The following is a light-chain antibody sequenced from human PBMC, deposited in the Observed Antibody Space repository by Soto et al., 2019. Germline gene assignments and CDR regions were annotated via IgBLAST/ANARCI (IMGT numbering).Light chain of an antibody. CDR1: QSISSY. CDR2: AAS. J-gene: IGKJ2*01. CDR3: QLSYSTLTVT. Sequence: DIQMTQSPSSLSASVGDRVTITCRASQSISSYLNWYQQKPGKALKLLIYAASSLLSGVSSRFIVSVSRTDFTATIISLLSKEFANYDMQLSYSTLTVTVGLATKPEIK. V-gene: IGKV1-39*01.